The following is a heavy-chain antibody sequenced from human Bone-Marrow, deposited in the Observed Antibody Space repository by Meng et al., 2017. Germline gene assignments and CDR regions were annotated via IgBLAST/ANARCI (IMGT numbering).Heavy chain of an antibody. Sequence: HLKECGAGLFKPSETLSLTCAVYGGSFSGYYWSWIRQHPGKGLELIGYIYYTENTYYNPSLKSPMTISLDKSKNQFSLKLNSVTVADTAVYYCARGRASCSSGGCSLGWFDPWGQGTLVTVSS. J-gene: IGHJ5*02. V-gene: IGHV4-31*11. CDR3: ARGRASCSSGGCSLGWFDP. CDR2: IYYTENT. D-gene: IGHD2-15*01. CDR1: GGSFSGYY.